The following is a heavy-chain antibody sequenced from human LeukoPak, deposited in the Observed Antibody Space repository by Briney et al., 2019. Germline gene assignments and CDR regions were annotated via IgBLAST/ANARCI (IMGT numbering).Heavy chain of an antibody. CDR3: ARAIYSRAWYASDI. Sequence: PSETLSLTCSVSGGSISSSYWSWIRQAPGNGPEWIGYIFYTGSNDYSPSLKSRVTISVDTSKSQFSLRVNSVTAADTAVYYCARAIYSRAWYASDIWGQGTVVIVSA. CDR1: GGSISSSY. CDR2: IFYTGSN. V-gene: IGHV4-59*01. J-gene: IGHJ3*02. D-gene: IGHD6-19*01.